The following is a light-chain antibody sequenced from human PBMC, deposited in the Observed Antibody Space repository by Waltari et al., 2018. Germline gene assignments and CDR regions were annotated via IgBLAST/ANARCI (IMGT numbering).Light chain of an antibody. Sequence: QSVLTQPPSASGTPGQRVTLPCSGSSSNIGTNTVNWYQQVPGAAPKLLIYGNNQRPSGVPDRFSGSKSGTSASLAISGLQSEDEADYYCATWDDYLRGVFGGGTKLTVL. CDR1: SSNIGTNT. CDR3: ATWDDYLRGV. CDR2: GNN. V-gene: IGLV1-44*01. J-gene: IGLJ3*02.